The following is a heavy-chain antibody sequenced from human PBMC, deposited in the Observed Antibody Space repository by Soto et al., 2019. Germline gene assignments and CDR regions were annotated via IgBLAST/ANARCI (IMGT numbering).Heavy chain of an antibody. Sequence: SDTLSLTCTVSGGSISSYYWSWIRQPPGKGLEWIGYIYYSGSTNYNPSLKSRVTISVDKSKNQFSLKLSSVTAADTAVYYCARDRYLGYYDSSGYYDAFDIWGQGSMVTVSS. V-gene: IGHV4-59*12. D-gene: IGHD3-22*01. J-gene: IGHJ3*02. CDR2: IYYSGST. CDR3: ARDRYLGYYDSSGYYDAFDI. CDR1: GGSISSYY.